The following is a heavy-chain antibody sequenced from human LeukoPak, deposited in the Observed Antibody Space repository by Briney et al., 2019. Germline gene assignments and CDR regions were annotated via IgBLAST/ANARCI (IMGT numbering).Heavy chain of an antibody. D-gene: IGHD6-19*01. J-gene: IGHJ4*02. CDR2: INPSGGST. Sequence: ASVKVSCKASGYTFTGYYMHWVRQAPGQGLEWMGIINPSGGSTSYAQKFQGRVTMTRDTSTSTVYMELSSLRSEDTAVYYCARETRSGWPFDYWGQGTLVTVSS. V-gene: IGHV1-46*01. CDR3: ARETRSGWPFDY. CDR1: GYTFTGYY.